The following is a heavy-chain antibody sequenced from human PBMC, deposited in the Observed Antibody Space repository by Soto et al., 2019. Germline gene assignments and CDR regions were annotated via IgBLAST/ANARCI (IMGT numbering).Heavy chain of an antibody. Sequence: QVQLVQSGAEVKKPGASVKVSCKASGYTFTSYDINWVRQATGQGLEWMGWMNPNSGNTGYAQNFQGTVTMSRNTSISTAYMELHSRRSEDTAVYYCARVTGYGDQAFDFWGRCTLVTVSS. CDR2: MNPNSGNT. CDR3: ARVTGYGDQAFDF. V-gene: IGHV1-8*01. CDR1: GYTFTSYD. D-gene: IGHD4-17*01. J-gene: IGHJ2*01.